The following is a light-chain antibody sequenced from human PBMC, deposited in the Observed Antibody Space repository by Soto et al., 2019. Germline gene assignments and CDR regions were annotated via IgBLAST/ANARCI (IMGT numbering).Light chain of an antibody. CDR3: QQYNYWTFIT. CDR2: GAS. V-gene: IGKV3-15*01. Sequence: EIVMTQSPATLSVSPGERATLSCRASQRVRGNLAWYQHKPGQYPRLLIYGASSRATGSPARFSGSGSGTEFTLPISSLQSEEFAVYYCQQYNYWTFITFGQGTRLEIK. CDR1: QRVRGN. J-gene: IGKJ5*01.